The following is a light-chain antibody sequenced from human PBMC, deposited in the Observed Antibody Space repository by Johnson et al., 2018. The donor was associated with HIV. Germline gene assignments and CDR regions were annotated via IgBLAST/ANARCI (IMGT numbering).Light chain of an antibody. J-gene: IGLJ1*01. CDR3: GTWDSGLSAGGV. CDR2: ENT. CDR1: SSNIGNKY. V-gene: IGLV1-51*02. Sequence: QSVLTQPPSVSAAPGQKVTISCSGSSSNIGNKYVSWYQQLPGTAPKLLIYENTKRPSGIPDRFSGSKSGTSATLGITGLQTGAEADYYCGTWDSGLSAGGVFGTGTKVTVL.